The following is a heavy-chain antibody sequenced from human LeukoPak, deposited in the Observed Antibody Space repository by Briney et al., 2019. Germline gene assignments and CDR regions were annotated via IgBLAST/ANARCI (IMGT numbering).Heavy chain of an antibody. V-gene: IGHV5-10-1*01. D-gene: IGHD4-17*01. CDR2: IDPSDSYT. CDR1: GYSFTSYW. Sequence: GESLKISCKGSGYSFTSYWISWVRQMPGKGLEWIGRIDPSDSYTNYSPSFQGHVTISADKSISTAYLQWSSLKASDTAMYYCARHPDYGDYPNWFDPWGQGTLVTVSS. CDR3: ARHPDYGDYPNWFDP. J-gene: IGHJ5*02.